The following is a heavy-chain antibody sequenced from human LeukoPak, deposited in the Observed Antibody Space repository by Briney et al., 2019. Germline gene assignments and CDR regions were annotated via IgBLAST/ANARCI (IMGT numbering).Heavy chain of an antibody. V-gene: IGHV4-39*01. CDR2: IYYSGST. CDR1: GGSISSSSYY. J-gene: IGHJ4*02. CDR3: ASLQAAADSTFDY. Sequence: PSETLSLTCTVSGGSISSSSYYWGWIRQPPGKGLEWIGSIYYSGSTYYNPSLKSRVTISVDTSKNQFSLKLSSVTAADTAVYYCASLQAAADSTFDYWGQGTLVTVSS. D-gene: IGHD6-13*01.